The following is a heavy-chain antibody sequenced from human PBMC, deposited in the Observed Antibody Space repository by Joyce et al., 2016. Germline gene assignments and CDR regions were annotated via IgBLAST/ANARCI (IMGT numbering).Heavy chain of an antibody. CDR2: INHRRGT. J-gene: IGHJ3*02. CDR3: ARPVYCSATTCSGPFHI. Sequence: QVHLQQWGAGLLKPSETLSLTRAVYGGSLNNYFWSWIRQPPGRGLEWIGEINHRRGTTYNPSLRSRVIISVDTSKNQFSLKLTSVAAADTAVYYCARPVYCSATTCSGPFHIWGQGTLVTVSS. CDR1: GGSLNNYF. D-gene: IGHD2-15*01. V-gene: IGHV4-34*01.